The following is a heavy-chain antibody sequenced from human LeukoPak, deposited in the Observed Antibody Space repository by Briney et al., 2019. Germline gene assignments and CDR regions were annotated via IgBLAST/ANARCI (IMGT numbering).Heavy chain of an antibody. J-gene: IGHJ4*02. V-gene: IGHV3-23*01. Sequence: GGSLRLSCAASGFTFSSYAMSWVRQAPGKGLEWVSGISGSRGTTYYADSVKGRLTISRDNSKNTLYLQMNSLRADDTAVYYCAKERTGGWPFDYWGQGTLGTVSS. CDR3: AKERTGGWPFDY. CDR2: ISGSRGTT. CDR1: GFTFSSYA. D-gene: IGHD6-19*01.